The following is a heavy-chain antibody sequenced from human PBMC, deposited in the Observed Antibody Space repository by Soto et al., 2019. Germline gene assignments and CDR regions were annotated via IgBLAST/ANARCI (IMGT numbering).Heavy chain of an antibody. Sequence: SETVSLTCAVYCGSFSGYYWRCIRQPPGKGLEGIGEINHRGSTNYNPSLKIRVTISVDTAKSQFSLKLSSVTAADTAVYYWARGSRSYDFWSGYYPGFDYWGQGTLVPVSS. CDR2: INHRGST. CDR3: ARGSRSYDFWSGYYPGFDY. J-gene: IGHJ4*02. CDR1: CGSFSGYY. D-gene: IGHD3-3*01. V-gene: IGHV4-34*01.